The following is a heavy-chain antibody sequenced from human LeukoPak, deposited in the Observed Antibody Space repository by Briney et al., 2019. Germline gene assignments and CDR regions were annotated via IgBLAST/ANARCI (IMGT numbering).Heavy chain of an antibody. CDR2: IIPIFGTA. V-gene: IGHV1-69*13. CDR3: ARDAHYYDSSGYSFDY. J-gene: IGHJ4*02. D-gene: IGHD3-22*01. CDR1: GGTFSSYA. Sequence: GASVKVSCKASGGTFSSYAISWVRQAPGQGLEWMGGIIPIFGTANYAQKFQGRVTITADESTSTACMELSSLRSEDTAVYYCARDAHYYDSSGYSFDYWGQGTLDTVSS.